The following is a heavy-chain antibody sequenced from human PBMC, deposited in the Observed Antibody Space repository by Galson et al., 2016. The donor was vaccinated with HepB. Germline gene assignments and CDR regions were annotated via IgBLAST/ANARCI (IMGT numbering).Heavy chain of an antibody. Sequence: SLRLSCAASGFTFSSYVMSWVRQAPGKGLEWVSVISGSGGSTYYADSVKGRFTISRDNSKNTMYLKMNSLRAEDTAVYYCAKDYSNYFWYFDFWGRGTLVTVSS. CDR3: AKDYSNYFWYFDF. V-gene: IGHV3-23*01. CDR1: GFTFSSYV. J-gene: IGHJ2*01. D-gene: IGHD4-11*01. CDR2: ISGSGGST.